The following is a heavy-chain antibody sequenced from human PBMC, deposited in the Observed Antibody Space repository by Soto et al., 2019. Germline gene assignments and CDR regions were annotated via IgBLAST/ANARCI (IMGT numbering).Heavy chain of an antibody. CDR1: GGSVRSGSYY. J-gene: IGHJ2*01. CDR3: ARHFDVNTALDYYYFDL. CDR2: IYSSGRA. D-gene: IGHD5-18*01. V-gene: IGHV4-61*03. Sequence: QVQMQESGPGLVKPSETLSLTCTVSGGSVRSGSYYWTWIRQPPGKGLEWIGHIYSSGRATYNPSLKNRVTMSVFRDHFSLTLKSVTAADTAVYYCARHFDVNTALDYYYFDLWGRGALVTVSS.